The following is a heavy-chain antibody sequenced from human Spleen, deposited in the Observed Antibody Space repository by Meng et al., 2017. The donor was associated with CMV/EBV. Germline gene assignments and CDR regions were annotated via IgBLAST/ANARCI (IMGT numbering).Heavy chain of an antibody. CDR1: GYTFSEYY. CDR2: LDPEDGAT. V-gene: IGHV1-69-2*01. J-gene: IGHJ4*02. D-gene: IGHD4-17*01. Sequence: CEVSGYTFSEYYMHWVRQAPGTGLEWMGLLDPEDGATIYAQKFQARISITADVSSDTAYMELSSLRSDDTAMYFCATGPSGDYYFDSWGQGTLVTVSS. CDR3: ATGPSGDYYFDS.